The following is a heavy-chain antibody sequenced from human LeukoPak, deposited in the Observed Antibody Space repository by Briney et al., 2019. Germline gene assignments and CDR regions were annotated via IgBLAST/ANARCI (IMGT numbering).Heavy chain of an antibody. Sequence: SVKVSCKASGGTFSIYTISWVRQAPGQGLEWMGRIIPILGIANYAQKFQGRVTITADKSTSTAYMELSSLRSEDTAVYYCARDGEAANYGMDVWGQGTTVTVSS. D-gene: IGHD2-15*01. CDR1: GGTFSIYT. CDR2: IIPILGIA. V-gene: IGHV1-69*04. J-gene: IGHJ6*02. CDR3: ARDGEAANYGMDV.